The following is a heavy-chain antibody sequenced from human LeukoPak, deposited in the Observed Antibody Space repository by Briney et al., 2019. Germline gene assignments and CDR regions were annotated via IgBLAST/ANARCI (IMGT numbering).Heavy chain of an antibody. CDR2: INPNSGGT. CDR1: GYTFTGYY. D-gene: IGHD6-19*01. CDR3: ARVGIAVAQRDAFDI. V-gene: IGHV1-2*02. J-gene: IGHJ3*02. Sequence: ASVKGSCKASGYTFTGYYMHWVRQAPGQELEWMGWINPNSGGTNYAQKFQGRVTMTRDTSISTAYMELSRLRSDDTAVYYCARVGIAVAQRDAFDIWGQGTMVTVSP.